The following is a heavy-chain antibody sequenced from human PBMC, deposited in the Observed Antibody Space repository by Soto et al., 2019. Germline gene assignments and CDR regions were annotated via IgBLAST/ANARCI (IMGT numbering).Heavy chain of an antibody. CDR1: GASISSYY. Sequence: SETLSLTCTVSGASISSYYWSWIRQPPGKGLEWIGYIYYSGSTNYNPSLKSRVTISVDTSKNQFSLKLSSVTAADTAVYYCARGVTTENFDYWGQGTLVTVSS. D-gene: IGHD4-17*01. V-gene: IGHV4-59*01. CDR2: IYYSGST. J-gene: IGHJ4*02. CDR3: ARGVTTENFDY.